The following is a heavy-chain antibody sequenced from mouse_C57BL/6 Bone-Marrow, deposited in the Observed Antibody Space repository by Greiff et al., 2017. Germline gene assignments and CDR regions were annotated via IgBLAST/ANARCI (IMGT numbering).Heavy chain of an antibody. V-gene: IGHV6-3*01. CDR2: IRLKSDNYAT. CDR3: TGGTTVVARYFDY. Sequence: EVQGVESGGGLVQPGGSMKLSCVASGFTFSNYWMNWVRQSPEKGLEWVAQIRLKSDNYATHYAESVKGRFTISRDDSKSSVYLQMNNLRAEDTGIYYCTGGTTVVARYFDYWGQGTTLTVSS. CDR1: GFTFSNYW. J-gene: IGHJ2*01. D-gene: IGHD1-1*01.